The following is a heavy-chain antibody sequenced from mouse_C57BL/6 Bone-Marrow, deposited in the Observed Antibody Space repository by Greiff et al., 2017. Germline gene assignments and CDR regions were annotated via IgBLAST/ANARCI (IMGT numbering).Heavy chain of an antibody. V-gene: IGHV1-82*01. CDR3: AKSYDYDVGY. J-gene: IGHJ2*01. CDR1: GYAFSSSW. D-gene: IGHD2-4*01. CDR2: IYPGDGDT. Sequence: QVQLKQSGPELVKPGASVKISCKASGYAFSSSWMNWVKQRPGKGLEWIGRIYPGDGDTNYNGKFKGKATLTVDKSSSTAYMQRSSLTSEDSAVYFCAKSYDYDVGYWGQGTTLTVSS.